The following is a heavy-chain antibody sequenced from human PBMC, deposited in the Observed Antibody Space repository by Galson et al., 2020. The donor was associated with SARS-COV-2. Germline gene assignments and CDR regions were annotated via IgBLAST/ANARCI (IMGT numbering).Heavy chain of an antibody. CDR3: ARVIRLSGSYYFDY. CDR2: IYPSGST. V-gene: IGHV4-4*07. J-gene: IGHJ4*02. D-gene: IGHD1-26*01. Sequence: SETLSLTCSVSVGSISTYYWSWVRQPAGKGLEWIGRIYPSGSTYYNPSLKSRVTMSGDTSKNQFSLRLSSVTAADTAVYFCARVIRLSGSYYFDYWGQGALVTVSS. CDR1: VGSISTYY.